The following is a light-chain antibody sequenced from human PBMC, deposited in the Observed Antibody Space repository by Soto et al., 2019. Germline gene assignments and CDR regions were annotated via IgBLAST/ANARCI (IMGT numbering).Light chain of an antibody. Sequence: DIQMTQSPSSLSASVGDGVNITCRASQSISNYLNWYQQKPGKAPKLLIFGASSLQSGVPSRFSGSGSGTDFTLSISSLQPEDFATYYCQQSYSNLGTFGQGTKLQIK. V-gene: IGKV1-39*01. CDR2: GAS. J-gene: IGKJ2*01. CDR3: QQSYSNLGT. CDR1: QSISNY.